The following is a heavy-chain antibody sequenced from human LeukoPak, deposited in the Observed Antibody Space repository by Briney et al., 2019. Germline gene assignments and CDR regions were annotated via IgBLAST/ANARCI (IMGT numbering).Heavy chain of an antibody. CDR3: ARDGVITFGGVIVTNWFDP. CDR2: INPNSGGT. CDR1: GYTFTGYY. Sequence: ASVKVSCKASGYTFTGYYMHRVRQAPGQGLEWMGWINPNSGGTNYAQKFQGRVTMTRDTSISTAYMELSRLRSDDTAVYYCARDGVITFGGVIVTNWFDPWGQGTLVTVSS. D-gene: IGHD3-16*02. J-gene: IGHJ5*02. V-gene: IGHV1-2*02.